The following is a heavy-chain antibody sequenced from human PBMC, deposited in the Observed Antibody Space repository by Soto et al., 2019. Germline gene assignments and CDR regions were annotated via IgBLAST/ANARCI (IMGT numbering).Heavy chain of an antibody. CDR1: GVSLSTSGMS. D-gene: IGHD5-18*01. CDR3: ARIRDTAMGIDY. CDR2: IDWYDDK. V-gene: IGHV2-70*01. Sequence: SGPTLVNPKQNLTLTCTFSGVSLSTSGMSMSKISQPPKKAKEWLALIDWYDDKFYSTSLKTRLTISKDTSKNQVVLTMTNMDPVYTAPYYCARIRDTAMGIDYWGQGTLVTVSS. J-gene: IGHJ4*02.